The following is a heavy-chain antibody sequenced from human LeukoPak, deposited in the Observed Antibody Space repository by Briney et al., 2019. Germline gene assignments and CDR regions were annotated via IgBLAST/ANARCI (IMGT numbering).Heavy chain of an antibody. CDR1: GYTFTSYD. CDR2: MNPNSGNT. V-gene: IGHV1-8*01. Sequence: ASVKVSCKASGYTFTSYDINWVRQATGQGLEWMGWMNPNSGNTGYAQKFQGRVTMTRNTSINTAYMELSSLRSEDTAVYYCARGYYYDSSGHYHFDYWGQGTLVTVSS. J-gene: IGHJ4*02. CDR3: ARGYYYDSSGHYHFDY. D-gene: IGHD3-22*01.